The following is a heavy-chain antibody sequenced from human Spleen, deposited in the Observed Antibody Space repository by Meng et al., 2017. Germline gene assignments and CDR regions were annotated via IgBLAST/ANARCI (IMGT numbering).Heavy chain of an antibody. CDR3: ARGPTTMAHDFDY. CDR2: SNHSGST. V-gene: IGHV4-34*01. Sequence: QVQLQRWGAGLVKASETLSLTCVVLGGSFSDYYWSWIRQPPGKGLECIGESNHSGSTNYNPSLESRATISVDTSQNNLSLKLSSVTAADSAVYYCARGPTTMAHDFDYWGQGTLVTVSS. D-gene: IGHD4-11*01. J-gene: IGHJ4*02. CDR1: GGSFSDYY.